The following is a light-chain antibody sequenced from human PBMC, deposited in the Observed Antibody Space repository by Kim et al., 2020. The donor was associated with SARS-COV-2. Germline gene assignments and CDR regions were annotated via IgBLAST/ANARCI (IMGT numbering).Light chain of an antibody. CDR2: WAS. CDR3: QQYFSAPWT. V-gene: IGKV4-1*01. J-gene: IGKJ1*01. CDR1: QNVLYNSNNKNY. Sequence: DNVVTQSPDSLALSLGEWATINCKSSQNVLYNSNNKNYLAWYQQKPGQPPKLLIYWASTRDSGVPDRFSGSGSGTDFTLTISSLQAEDVAVYYCQQYFSAPWTFGQGTKVDIK.